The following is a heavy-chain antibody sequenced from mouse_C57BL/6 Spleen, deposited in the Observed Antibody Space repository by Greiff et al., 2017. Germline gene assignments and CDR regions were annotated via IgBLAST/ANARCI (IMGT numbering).Heavy chain of an antibody. D-gene: IGHD3-3*01. CDR3: ARGGPHAMDY. J-gene: IGHJ4*01. V-gene: IGHV3-6*01. Sequence: VQLKESGPGLVKPSQSLSLTCSVTGYSITSGYYWNWIRQFPGNKLEWMGYISYDGSNNYNPSLKNRISITRDTSKNQFFLKLNSVTTEDTATYYCARGGPHAMDYWGQGTSVTVSS. CDR2: ISYDGSN. CDR1: GYSITSGYY.